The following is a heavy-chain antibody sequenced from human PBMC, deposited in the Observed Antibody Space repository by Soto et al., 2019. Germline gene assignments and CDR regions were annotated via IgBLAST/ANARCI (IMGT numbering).Heavy chain of an antibody. CDR2: INHSGST. CDR1: GGSFSGYY. Sequence: SETLSLTCAVYGGSFSGYYWSWIRQPPGKGLEWIGEINHSGSTNCNPSHKSRVTISVDTSKNQFSLKLSSVTAADTAVYYCARHYDILTGYYWAWFDPWGQGTLVTVSS. J-gene: IGHJ5*02. D-gene: IGHD3-9*01. V-gene: IGHV4-34*01. CDR3: ARHYDILTGYYWAWFDP.